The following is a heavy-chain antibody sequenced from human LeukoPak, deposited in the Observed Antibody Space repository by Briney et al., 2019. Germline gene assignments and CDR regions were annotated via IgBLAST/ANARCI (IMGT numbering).Heavy chain of an antibody. Sequence: ASVKLSCKASGYTFTGYYMHYIRQAPGRGLEWLGWINPYTGGTNYAQKFQGRVTMTRDTSISTADMDMSRLRSDDTAVYYCARPYCSGASCHDYSDYWGQGTLVSVSS. J-gene: IGHJ4*02. CDR1: GYTFTGYY. CDR2: INPYTGGT. V-gene: IGHV1-2*02. CDR3: ARPYCSGASCHDYSDY. D-gene: IGHD2-15*01.